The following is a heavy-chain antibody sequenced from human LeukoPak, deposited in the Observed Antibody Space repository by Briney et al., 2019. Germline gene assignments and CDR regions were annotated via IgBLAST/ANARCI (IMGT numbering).Heavy chain of an antibody. D-gene: IGHD6-19*01. CDR2: ISAYNGNT. CDR3: AREGHGSGWSLTGGD. V-gene: IGHV1-18*01. Sequence: ASVKVSCKASGYTFTSYGISWVRQAPGQGLEWMGWISAYNGNTNYAQKLQGRVTMTTDTSTSTAYMELRSLRSDDTAVYYCAREGHGSGWSLTGGDWGQGTLVTVSS. CDR1: GYTFTSYG. J-gene: IGHJ4*02.